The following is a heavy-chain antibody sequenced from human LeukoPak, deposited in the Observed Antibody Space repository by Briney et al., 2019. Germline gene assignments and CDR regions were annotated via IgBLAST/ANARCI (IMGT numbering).Heavy chain of an antibody. J-gene: IGHJ3*02. CDR3: ARSITMIVVAISDAFDI. CDR1: GFTFSSYA. D-gene: IGHD3-22*01. CDR2: ISGSGGST. Sequence: GGSLRLSCAASGFTFSSYAMSWVRQAPGKGLEWVSAISGSGGSTYYADSVKGRFTISRDNSKNTLYLQMNSLRAEDTAVYYCARSITMIVVAISDAFDIWGQGTMVTVSS. V-gene: IGHV3-23*01.